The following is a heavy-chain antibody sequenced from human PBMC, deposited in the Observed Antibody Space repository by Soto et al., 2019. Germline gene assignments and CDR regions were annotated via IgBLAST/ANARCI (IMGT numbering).Heavy chain of an antibody. CDR2: IHYSGST. CDR1: GASVCSTSYY. V-gene: IGHV4-61*01. Sequence: SVTLSLNCSVSGASVCSTSYYWTWIRQPPGKGLEWIGYIHYSGSTNYNPSLQSRVTISVDTSKNHSSLELTSVTAADTAVYYCVRASEPLYFD. CDR3: VRASEPLYFD. D-gene: IGHD1-26*01. J-gene: IGHJ4*01.